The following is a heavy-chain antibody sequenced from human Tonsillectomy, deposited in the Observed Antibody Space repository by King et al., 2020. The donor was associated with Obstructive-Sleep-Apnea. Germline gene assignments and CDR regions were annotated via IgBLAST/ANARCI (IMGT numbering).Heavy chain of an antibody. CDR2: ISQDENSK. D-gene: IGHD6-25*01. CDR1: GFNFSNFA. CDR3: AKDHGYSGAQYYFDY. J-gene: IGHJ4*02. V-gene: IGHV3-30*18. Sequence: VQLVESGGGVVQPGSSLRLSCAASGFNFSNFAMHWVRQAPGQGLEWVAVISQDENSKYYADSARGRFTISRDSSKNTLFLQLNSLRAEDTAVYYCAKDHGYSGAQYYFDYWGQGTLVTVSS.